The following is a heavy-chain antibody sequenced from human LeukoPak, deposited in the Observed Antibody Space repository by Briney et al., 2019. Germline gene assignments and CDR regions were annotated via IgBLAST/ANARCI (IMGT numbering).Heavy chain of an antibody. Sequence: GASVKVSCKASGYTFTGYYMHWVRQAPGQGLEWMGWINPNSGGTNYAQKFQGRVTMTRDTSISTAHVELSRLRSDDTAVYYCARSPLRNSGSYYFDYWGQGTLVIVSS. CDR1: GYTFTGYY. CDR2: INPNSGGT. V-gene: IGHV1-2*02. D-gene: IGHD1-26*01. CDR3: ARSPLRNSGSYYFDY. J-gene: IGHJ4*02.